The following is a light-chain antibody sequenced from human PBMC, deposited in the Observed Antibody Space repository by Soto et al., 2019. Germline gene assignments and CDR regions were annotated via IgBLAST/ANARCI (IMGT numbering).Light chain of an antibody. CDR3: QQYGSSPPWT. V-gene: IGKV3-20*01. J-gene: IGKJ1*01. Sequence: EIVLTQSPGTLSLSPGERATLSCRASQSVSNSYLAWYQQKPGQAPRLLFFGASRRATGIPDRFSGSGSGTDFTLTISRLEPEDFAVYYCQQYGSSPPWTFGQGTKVEI. CDR2: GAS. CDR1: QSVSNSY.